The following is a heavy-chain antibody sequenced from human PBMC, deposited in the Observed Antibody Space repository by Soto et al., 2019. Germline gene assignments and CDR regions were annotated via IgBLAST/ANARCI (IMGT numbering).Heavy chain of an antibody. CDR3: ARSSNSIAAAGTGFDY. V-gene: IGHV3-53*01. D-gene: IGHD6-13*01. CDR1: GFTVSSNY. CDR2: IYSGGST. J-gene: IGHJ4*02. Sequence: GSLRLSCAASGFTVSSNYMSWVRQAPGKGLEWVSVIYSGGSTYYADSVKGRFTISRDNSKNTLYLQMNSLRAEDTAVYYCARSSNSIAAAGTGFDYWGQGTLVTVSS.